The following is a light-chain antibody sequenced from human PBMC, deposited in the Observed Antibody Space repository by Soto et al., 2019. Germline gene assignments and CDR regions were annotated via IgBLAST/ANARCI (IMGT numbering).Light chain of an antibody. J-gene: IGLJ2*01. V-gene: IGLV6-57*04. Sequence: NFMLTQPHSVSESPGKTVIIFCTRSSGAIASNSVQWYQQRPGSAPSTVIYEDNQRPSGVPDRFSGSTDGSSNSASLTISRLQTEDEADYYCQSYDSNTVVFGGGTQLTVL. CDR1: SGAIASNS. CDR2: EDN. CDR3: QSYDSNTVV.